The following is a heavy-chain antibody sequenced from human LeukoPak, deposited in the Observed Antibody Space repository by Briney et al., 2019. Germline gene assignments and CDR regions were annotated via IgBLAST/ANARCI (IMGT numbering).Heavy chain of an antibody. D-gene: IGHD3-22*01. V-gene: IGHV3-23*01. CDR2: LSGSGGSA. CDR1: GFTFSNYA. Sequence: GGSLRLSCAASGFTFSNYAMTWVRQAPGKGLEWVSALSGSGGSAYYADSVKGRFTISRDNSKNTLYLQMNSLRAEDTAVYYCAKRRYESSGFNWAAWGQGTLVTVSS. CDR3: AKRRYESSGFNWAA. J-gene: IGHJ4*02.